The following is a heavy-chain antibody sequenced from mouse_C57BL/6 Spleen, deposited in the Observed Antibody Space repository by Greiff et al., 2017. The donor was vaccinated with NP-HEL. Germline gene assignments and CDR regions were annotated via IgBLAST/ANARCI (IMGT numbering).Heavy chain of an antibody. J-gene: IGHJ4*01. CDR1: GYTFTSYW. D-gene: IGHD2-3*01. CDR3: ARGRVYDGYDYYAMDY. V-gene: IGHV1-59*01. CDR2: IDPSDSYT. Sequence: QVQLQQSGAELVRPGTSVKLSCKASGYTFTSYWMHWVKQRPGQGLEWIGVIDPSDSYTNYNQKFKGKATLTVDTSSSTAYMQLSSLTSEDSAVYYCARGRVYDGYDYYAMDYWGQGTSVTVSS.